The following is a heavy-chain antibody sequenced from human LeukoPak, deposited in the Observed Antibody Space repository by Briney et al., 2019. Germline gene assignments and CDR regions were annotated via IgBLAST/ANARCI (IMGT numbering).Heavy chain of an antibody. CDR1: GFTFSDYG. CDR3: ARKAYCGGGSCYGAPLKYYFDS. CDR2: ISYDGNNK. V-gene: IGHV3-30-3*01. J-gene: IGHJ4*02. Sequence: GGSLRLSCAASGFTFSDYGLHWVRQAPGKGLDWVALISYDGNNKYYADSVKGRFTISRDNSKNTLYLQMNSLRPEDTAVYYCARKAYCGGGSCYGAPLKYYFDSWGQGILVTVSS. D-gene: IGHD2-15*01.